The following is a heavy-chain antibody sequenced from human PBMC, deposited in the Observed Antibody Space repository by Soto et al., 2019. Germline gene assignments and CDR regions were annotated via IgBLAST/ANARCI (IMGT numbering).Heavy chain of an antibody. Sequence: EVQLVESGGGLVQPGRSLRLSCAASGFTFDDYAMHWVRQAPGKGLEWVSGISWNSGSIGYADSVKCRFTISRDNAKNSLYLQMNSLRAEDTALYYCAKDGCSSTSCYYYYYYMDVWGKGTTVTVSS. D-gene: IGHD2-2*01. V-gene: IGHV3-9*01. CDR3: AKDGCSSTSCYYYYYYMDV. CDR1: GFTFDDYA. J-gene: IGHJ6*03. CDR2: ISWNSGSI.